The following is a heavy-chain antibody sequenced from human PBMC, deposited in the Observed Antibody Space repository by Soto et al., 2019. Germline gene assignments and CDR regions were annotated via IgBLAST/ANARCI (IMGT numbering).Heavy chain of an antibody. CDR2: INPSGGST. D-gene: IGHD3-22*01. CDR3: ARDRFFVSYDNSGYYANYDY. Sequence: ASVKVACKASGYTFTSYYMHWVRQAPGQGLEWMGIINPSGGSTSYAQRFQGRVTMTRDTSTSTVYMELSSLRSEDTAVYYCARDRFFVSYDNSGYYANYDYWGQGTLVTVSS. J-gene: IGHJ4*02. CDR1: GYTFTSYY. V-gene: IGHV1-46*01.